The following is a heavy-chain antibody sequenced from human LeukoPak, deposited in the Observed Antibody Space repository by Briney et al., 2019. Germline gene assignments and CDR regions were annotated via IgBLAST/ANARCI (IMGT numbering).Heavy chain of an antibody. Sequence: GGSLRLSCVASAFTFSSYSMNWVRQAPGKGLEWVSSISSSGSYIYYADSVKGRFTISRDNAKNSLYLQMNSLRAEDTAVYYCAELGITMIGGVWGKGTTVTISS. CDR1: AFTFSSYS. CDR3: AELGITMIGGV. J-gene: IGHJ6*04. CDR2: ISSSGSYI. D-gene: IGHD3-10*02. V-gene: IGHV3-21*01.